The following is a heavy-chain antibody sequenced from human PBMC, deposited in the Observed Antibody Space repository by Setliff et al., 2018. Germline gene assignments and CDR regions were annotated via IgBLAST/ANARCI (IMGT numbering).Heavy chain of an antibody. J-gene: IGHJ5*02. D-gene: IGHD3-22*01. CDR3: AKEVESMIEVGAWFDP. V-gene: IGHV3-23*01. CDR1: GFTFSNNA. Sequence: GGSLRLSCADSGFTFSNNAISWVRQAPGKGLEWVSAISGSGDRTYYADSVKGRFTISRDNSKNTLDLQMNSLRAEDTAVYYCAKEVESMIEVGAWFDPWGQGTLVTVSS. CDR2: ISGSGDRT.